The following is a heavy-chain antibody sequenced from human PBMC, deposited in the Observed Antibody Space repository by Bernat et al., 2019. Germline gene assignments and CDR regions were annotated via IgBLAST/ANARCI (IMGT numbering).Heavy chain of an antibody. J-gene: IGHJ3*02. D-gene: IGHD1-1*01. CDR2: IYTSGST. CDR3: ARDTSGGGDAFDI. CDR1: GFTVSSNY. Sequence: EVQLVESGGDLVQPGGSLRLSCAVSGFTVSSNYMTWVRQAPGKGLEWVSVIYTSGSTYYADSGKGRFTISRDNSKNTLYLQMNSLRGEDTAIYYCARDTSGGGDAFDIWGQGTLVTVSS. V-gene: IGHV3-66*02.